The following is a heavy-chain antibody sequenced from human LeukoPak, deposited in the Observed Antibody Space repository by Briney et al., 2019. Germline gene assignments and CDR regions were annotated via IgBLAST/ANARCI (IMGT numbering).Heavy chain of an antibody. V-gene: IGHV4-61*02. J-gene: IGHJ5*02. D-gene: IGHD3-10*01. CDR1: GGSISSGSYY. CDR2: IYTSGST. Sequence: SETLSLTCTVSGGSISSGSYYWSWIRQPAGKGLEWIGRIYTSGSTNYNPSLKSRVTISVDTSKNQFSLKLSSVTAADTAVYYCARDDRYGSGGDWFDPWGQGTLVTVSS. CDR3: ARDDRYGSGGDWFDP.